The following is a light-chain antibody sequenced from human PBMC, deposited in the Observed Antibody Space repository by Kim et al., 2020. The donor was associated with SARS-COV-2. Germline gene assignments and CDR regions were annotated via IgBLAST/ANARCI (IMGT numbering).Light chain of an antibody. CDR2: GAS. CDR1: QSVSSSY. V-gene: IGKV3-20*01. CDR3: QQYGSSPYS. J-gene: IGKJ2*03. Sequence: LSPGERATLSGRASQSVSSSYLAWYQQKPGQAHRLLIYGASSRATGIPDRFSGSGSGTDFTLTISRLEPEDFAVYYCQQYGSSPYSFGQGTKLEI.